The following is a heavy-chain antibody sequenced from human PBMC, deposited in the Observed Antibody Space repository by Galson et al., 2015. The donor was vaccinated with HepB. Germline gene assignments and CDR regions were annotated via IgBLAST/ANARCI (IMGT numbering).Heavy chain of an antibody. CDR1: GFTFSSYA. CDR2: ISGSDGRT. V-gene: IGHV3-23*01. D-gene: IGHD2-2*01. Sequence: SLRLSCAASGFTFSSYAMSWVRQAPGKGLEWVSAISGSDGRTYYADSVKGRFTISRDNSKNTLYLQINSLSAEDTAVYYCAKVRSTTQYYYGMDVWGQGTTVTVSS. CDR3: AKVRSTTQYYYGMDV. J-gene: IGHJ6*02.